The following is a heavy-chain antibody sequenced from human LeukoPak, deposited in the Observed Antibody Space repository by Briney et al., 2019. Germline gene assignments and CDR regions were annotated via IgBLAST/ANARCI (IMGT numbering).Heavy chain of an antibody. CDR1: GGTFSSYA. V-gene: IGHV1-46*01. CDR3: ARDYYDSSGYYYPLDY. Sequence: EASVKVSCKASGGTFSSYAISWVRQAPGQGLEWMGIINPSGGSTSYAQKFQGRVTMTRDMSTSTVYMELSSLRSEDTAVYYCARDYYDSSGYYYPLDYWGQGTLVTVSS. CDR2: INPSGGST. J-gene: IGHJ4*02. D-gene: IGHD3-22*01.